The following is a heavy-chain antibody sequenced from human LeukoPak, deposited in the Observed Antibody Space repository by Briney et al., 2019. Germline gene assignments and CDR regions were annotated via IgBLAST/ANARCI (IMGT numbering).Heavy chain of an antibody. CDR1: GFTFDDYG. D-gene: IGHD3-10*01. Sequence: PGGSLRLSCAASGFTFDDYGMSWVRQAPGKGLEWVSGINWNGGSTGYADSVKGRFTISRDNAKNSLYLQMNSLRAEDTAVYYCAREDGDPVYYYYMDVWGKGTTVTVSS. V-gene: IGHV3-20*04. CDR3: AREDGDPVYYYYMDV. J-gene: IGHJ6*03. CDR2: INWNGGST.